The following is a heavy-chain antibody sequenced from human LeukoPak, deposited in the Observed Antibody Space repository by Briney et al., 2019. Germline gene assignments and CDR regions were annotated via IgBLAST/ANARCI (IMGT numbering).Heavy chain of an antibody. D-gene: IGHD3-9*01. CDR1: GFTFSSYW. CDR3: VRDPTGYYFAFDI. V-gene: IGHV3-74*01. Sequence: GGSLRLSCGASGFTFSSYWMHWVRQAPGKGLVWVSGINSNGSSTTYADSVKSRFTISRDNAESTPYLQMSSLSDADTAVYYCVRDPTGYYFAFDIWGQGTMVTVSS. J-gene: IGHJ3*02. CDR2: INSNGSST.